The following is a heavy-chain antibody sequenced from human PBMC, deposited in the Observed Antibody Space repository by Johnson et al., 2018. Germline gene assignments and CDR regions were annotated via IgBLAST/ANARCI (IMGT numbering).Heavy chain of an antibody. Sequence: QVQLVQSGGGVVQXGRSLRLSCAASGFTFSSYGMHWVRQAPGKGLEWVAVISYDGSNKYYADSVKGRFTISRDNSKNTLYLQMNSLRAEDTAVYYGAKMGDYDTQWFPGAFDIWGQGTMVTVSS. J-gene: IGHJ3*02. CDR2: ISYDGSNK. V-gene: IGHV3-30*18. CDR3: AKMGDYDTQWFPGAFDI. D-gene: IGHD3-22*01. CDR1: GFTFSSYG.